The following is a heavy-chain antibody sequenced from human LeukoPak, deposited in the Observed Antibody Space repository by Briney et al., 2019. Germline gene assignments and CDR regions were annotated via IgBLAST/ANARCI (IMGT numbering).Heavy chain of an antibody. D-gene: IGHD6-19*01. J-gene: IGHJ4*02. CDR2: ISAYNGNT. CDR3: ARAIAVAGTAYPDY. Sequence: ASVKVSCKASGYTFTSYGISWVRQAPGQGLEWMGWISAYNGNTNYAQRLQGRVTMTTDTSTSTAYMELRSLRSDDTAVYYCARAIAVAGTAYPDYWGQGALVTVSS. V-gene: IGHV1-18*01. CDR1: GYTFTSYG.